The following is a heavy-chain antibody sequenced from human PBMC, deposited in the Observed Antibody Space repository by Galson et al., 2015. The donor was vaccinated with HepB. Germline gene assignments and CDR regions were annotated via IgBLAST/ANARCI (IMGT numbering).Heavy chain of an antibody. CDR3: ARGPYSSSSVHYYGMDV. V-gene: IGHV1-18*01. CDR2: ISAYNGNT. J-gene: IGHJ6*02. CDR1: GYTFTSYG. D-gene: IGHD6-6*01. Sequence: SVKVSCKASGYTFTSYGISWVRQAPGQGLEWMGWISAYNGNTNYAQKLQGRVTMTTDTSTSTAYMEPRSPRSDDTAVYYCARGPYSSSSVHYYGMDVWGQGTTVTVSS.